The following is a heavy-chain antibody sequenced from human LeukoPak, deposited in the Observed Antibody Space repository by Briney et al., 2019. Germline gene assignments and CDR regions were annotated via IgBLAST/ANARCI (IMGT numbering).Heavy chain of an antibody. D-gene: IGHD3-22*01. CDR3: AKVSPRVYYYDSSGYYPA. CDR2: ISGSGGST. Sequence: PGGSLRLSCAASGFTFSSYAMSWVRQAPGKGLEWVSAISGSGGSTYYADSVKGRFTISRDNSKNTLYLQMNSLRAEDTAVYYCAKVSPRVYYYDSSGYYPAWGQGTLVTISS. V-gene: IGHV3-23*01. J-gene: IGHJ4*02. CDR1: GFTFSSYA.